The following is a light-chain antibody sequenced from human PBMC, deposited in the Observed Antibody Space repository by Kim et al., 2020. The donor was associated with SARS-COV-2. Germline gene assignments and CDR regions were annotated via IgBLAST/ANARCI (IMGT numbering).Light chain of an antibody. V-gene: IGLV2-8*01. J-gene: IGLJ2*01. CDR3: SSYTDSDTLI. CDR2: DVS. CDR1: SSAIGRYNY. Sequence: GQSVTISCTGSSSAIGRYNYVSWYQNLPGRAPKLIIYDVSRRPSVVPDRFSGSKSANTASLTVSGLQAEDEADYYCSSYTDSDTLIFGGGTQLTVL.